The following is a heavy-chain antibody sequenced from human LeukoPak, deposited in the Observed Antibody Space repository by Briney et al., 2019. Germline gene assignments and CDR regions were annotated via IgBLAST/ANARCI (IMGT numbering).Heavy chain of an antibody. CDR3: ARDYGPYPGCSWFDP. V-gene: IGHV1-2*06. CDR2: INCNGGGT. J-gene: IGHJ5*02. Sequence: SVTVSCKASGYTFTGYYIHWVRQAPGQGLEWMGRINCNGGGTSYAQKFQGRVTMTRDTSISTAYMELDRLTSDDTAVYYCARDYGPYPGCSWFDPWGQGTLVTVSS. CDR1: GYTFTGYY. D-gene: IGHD2-21*01.